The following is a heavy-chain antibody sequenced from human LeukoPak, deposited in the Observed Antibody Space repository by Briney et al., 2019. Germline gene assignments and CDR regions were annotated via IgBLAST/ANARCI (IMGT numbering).Heavy chain of an antibody. V-gene: IGHV3-21*06. CDR3: AKDAWGSRSF. CDR1: GFTFSDYS. J-gene: IGHJ4*02. D-gene: IGHD6-6*01. CDR2: MSGSGNHI. Sequence: PGGSLRLSCGASGFTFSDYSMNWVRQAPGKGLERVSSMSGSGNHIYYADSLKGRFTISRDNAKNSVSLQMNNLRADDTAAYYCAKDAWGSRSFWGQGTLVIVSS.